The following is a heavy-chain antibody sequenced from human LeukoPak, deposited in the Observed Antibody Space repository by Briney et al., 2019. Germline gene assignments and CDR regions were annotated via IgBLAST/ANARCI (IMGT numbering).Heavy chain of an antibody. V-gene: IGHV3-30*18. CDR1: GFTFSSYG. CDR2: ISYDGSNK. Sequence: GGSLRLPCAASGFTFSSYGMHWVRQAPGKGLEWVAVISYDGSNKYYADSVKGRFTISRDNSKNTLYLQMNSLRAEDTAVYYCAKSIAVAGTGYFDYWGQGTLVTVSS. J-gene: IGHJ4*02. D-gene: IGHD6-19*01. CDR3: AKSIAVAGTGYFDY.